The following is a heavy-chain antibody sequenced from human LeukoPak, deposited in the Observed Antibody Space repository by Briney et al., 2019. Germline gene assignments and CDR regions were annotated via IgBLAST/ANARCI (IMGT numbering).Heavy chain of an antibody. CDR2: IYSGGST. V-gene: IGHV3-53*01. CDR3: AREGPTSAFDY. J-gene: IGHJ4*02. CDR1: GFTVSSNY. Sequence: GGSLRLSCAASGFTVSSNYMSWVRQAPGKGLEWVSVIYSGGSTYYADSVKGRFTISRDNSKNTLYLQMNSLRAEYTAVYYCAREGPTSAFDYWGQGTLVTVSS.